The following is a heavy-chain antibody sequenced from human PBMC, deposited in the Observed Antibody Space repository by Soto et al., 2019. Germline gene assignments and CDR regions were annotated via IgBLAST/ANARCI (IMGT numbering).Heavy chain of an antibody. CDR2: ISGSGGNT. CDR1: GFTFSSYA. J-gene: IGHJ4*02. D-gene: IGHD3-3*01. CDR3: ARYYDFWSGRHLDH. V-gene: IGHV3-23*01. Sequence: EVQLLESGGGLVQPGGSLRLSCAASGFTFSSYAMSWVRQAPGKGLEWVSAISGSGGNTYYADSVKGRFTISRDNSKNTQDLQMNSLSGEDTAVYYCARYYDFWSGRHLDHWGQGTLVTVSS.